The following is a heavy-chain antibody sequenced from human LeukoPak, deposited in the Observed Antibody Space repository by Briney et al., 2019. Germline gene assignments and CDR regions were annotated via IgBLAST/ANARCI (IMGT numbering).Heavy chain of an antibody. Sequence: SETLSLTCSVSGGSISSYYWIWMRHPPGGALECIGYIYYSGSTNYNPSLKSRVTISVDTSKNQFSLKLSSVTAADTAVYYCARFSGSYYVEFAFDIWGQGTMVTVSS. CDR2: IYYSGST. CDR3: ARFSGSYYVEFAFDI. D-gene: IGHD1-26*01. CDR1: GGSISSYY. V-gene: IGHV4-59*01. J-gene: IGHJ3*02.